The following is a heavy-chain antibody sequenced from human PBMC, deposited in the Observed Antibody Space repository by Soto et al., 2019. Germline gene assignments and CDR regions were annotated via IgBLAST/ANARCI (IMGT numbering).Heavy chain of an antibody. Sequence: QVQLVESGGGVVQPGRSLRLSCAASGFTFSSYGMHWVRQAPGKGLEWVAVIWYDGSNKYYADSVKGRFTISRDNSKNTLYLQMNSLRAEDTAVYYCARDWARATTDAFDIWGQGTMVTVSS. V-gene: IGHV3-33*01. CDR3: ARDWARATTDAFDI. CDR2: IWYDGSNK. D-gene: IGHD1-7*01. J-gene: IGHJ3*02. CDR1: GFTFSSYG.